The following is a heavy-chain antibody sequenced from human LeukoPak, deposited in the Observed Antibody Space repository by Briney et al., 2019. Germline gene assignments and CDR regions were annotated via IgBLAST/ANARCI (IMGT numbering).Heavy chain of an antibody. CDR3: AIVGSEYQLLWDY. D-gene: IGHD2-2*01. Sequence: PSGTLSLTCAVSGGSISSSNWWSWVRQPPGKGLEWIGEIYHSGSTNYNPSLKSRVTISVDKSKNQFSLKLSSVTAADTAVYYCAIVGSEYQLLWDYWGQGTLVTVSS. CDR1: GGSISSSNW. J-gene: IGHJ4*02. V-gene: IGHV4-4*02. CDR2: IYHSGST.